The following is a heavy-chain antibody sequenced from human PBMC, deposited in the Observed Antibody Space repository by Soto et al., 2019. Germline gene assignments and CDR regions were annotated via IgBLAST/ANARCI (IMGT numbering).Heavy chain of an antibody. Sequence: VASVKVSCKASGYTFTSYYMHWVRQAPGQGLEWMGIINPSGGSTSYAQKFQGRVTMTRDTSTSTVYMELSSLRSEDTAVYYCARHGFPVVLIYPTYYYYAMEVWGQGTTVTSP. V-gene: IGHV1-46*01. CDR2: INPSGGST. D-gene: IGHD3-3*01. CDR1: GYTFTSYY. J-gene: IGHJ6*02. CDR3: ARHGFPVVLIYPTYYYYAMEV.